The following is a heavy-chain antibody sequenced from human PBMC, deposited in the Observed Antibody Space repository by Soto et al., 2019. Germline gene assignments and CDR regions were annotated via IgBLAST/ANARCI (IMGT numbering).Heavy chain of an antibody. D-gene: IGHD6-13*01. J-gene: IGHJ3*02. CDR1: GFTFSSDW. CDR2: IRKDGSKT. CDR3: ARDVSLGVSILYFDAFDI. V-gene: IGHV3-7*05. Sequence: EVRLVESGGGLVQPGGSLRLSCAASGFTFSSDWMTWVRQAPGKGLEWVANIRKDGSKTSYLDSVRGRFTIFRDNAQRSAYLQMGSLRAEDTALYYCARDVSLGVSILYFDAFDIWGQGTMVTVSS.